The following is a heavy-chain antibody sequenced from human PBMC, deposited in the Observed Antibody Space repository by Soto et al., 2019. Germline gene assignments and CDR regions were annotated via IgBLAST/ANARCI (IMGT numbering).Heavy chain of an antibody. Sequence: QVHLVESGGGVVQPGRSLTISCVGSGFAFSTYGMHWVHQAPAKGLEWVELISYDGTDKYYADSVNGRFSISRDNYTQALSLQMESLRPAHTAGYYWAKDFGAWSDSWGQGTLVNVSS. CDR1: GFAFSTYG. D-gene: IGHD6-19*01. CDR2: ISYDGTDK. J-gene: IGHJ5*02. CDR3: AKDFGAWSDS. V-gene: IGHV3-30*18.